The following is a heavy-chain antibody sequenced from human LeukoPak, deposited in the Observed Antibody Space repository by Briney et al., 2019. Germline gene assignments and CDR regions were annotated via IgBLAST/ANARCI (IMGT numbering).Heavy chain of an antibody. Sequence: PSETLSLTCTVSDDSISSYYWSWIRQPPGKGLEWIGYIYYSGSINYNPSLKSRVTISVDTSKNQFSLKLSSVTAADTAVYYCARDRNDGVYWGQGTLVTVSS. V-gene: IGHV4-59*01. D-gene: IGHD1-1*01. CDR2: IYYSGSI. CDR1: DDSISSYY. CDR3: ARDRNDGVY. J-gene: IGHJ4*02.